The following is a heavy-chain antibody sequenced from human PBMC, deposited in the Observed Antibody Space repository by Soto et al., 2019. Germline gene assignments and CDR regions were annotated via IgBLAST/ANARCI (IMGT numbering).Heavy chain of an antibody. CDR2: ISGSGGST. D-gene: IGHD5-12*01. Sequence: PGGSLRLSCAASGFTFSSYAMSWVRQAPGKGLEWVSAISGSGGSTYYADSVKGRFTISRDKSKNTLYLQMNSLRAEDTAVYYCARDRLVLSGYEEPDAFDIWGQGTMVTVSS. CDR3: ARDRLVLSGYEEPDAFDI. CDR1: GFTFSSYA. V-gene: IGHV3-23*01. J-gene: IGHJ3*02.